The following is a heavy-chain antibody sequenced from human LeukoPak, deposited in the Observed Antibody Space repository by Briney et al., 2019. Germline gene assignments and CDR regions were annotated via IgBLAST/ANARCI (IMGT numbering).Heavy chain of an antibody. CDR3: ARSWGYSYGTFDY. D-gene: IGHD5-18*01. J-gene: IGHJ4*02. CDR2: IYSGGST. CDR1: GFNVSSNY. Sequence: PGGSLRLSCAASGFNVSSNYMSWVRQAPGKGLEWVSVIYSGGSTYYADSVKGRFTISRHNSKNTLYLQMNSLRAEDTAVYYCARSWGYSYGTFDYWGQGTLVTVSS. V-gene: IGHV3-53*04.